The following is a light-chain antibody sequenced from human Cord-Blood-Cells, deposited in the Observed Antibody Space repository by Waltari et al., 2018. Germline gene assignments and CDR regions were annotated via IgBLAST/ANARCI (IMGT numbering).Light chain of an antibody. Sequence: DIQMTQSPSSLSASVGDRVTITCRASQSLSSYLNWYQQKPGKAPKLLIYAASSLQSGVPSRFSGSGSGTDFTLTISSLQPEDFATYYCQQSYSTPPVTFGGGTKVEIK. V-gene: IGKV1-39*01. CDR2: AAS. CDR1: QSLSSY. J-gene: IGKJ4*01. CDR3: QQSYSTPPVT.